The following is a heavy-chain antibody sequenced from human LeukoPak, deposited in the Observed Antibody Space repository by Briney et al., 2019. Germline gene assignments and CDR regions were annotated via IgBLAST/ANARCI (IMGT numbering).Heavy chain of an antibody. Sequence: ASVKVSCKASGYTFTSYGISWVRQAPGQGLEWMGWISAYNGNTNYAQKLQGRVTMTTDTSTSTAYMELRSLRSDDTAVYYCARESLWFGEVSDAFDIWGQGTMVTVSS. V-gene: IGHV1-18*01. CDR1: GYTFTSYG. D-gene: IGHD3-10*01. J-gene: IGHJ3*02. CDR2: ISAYNGNT. CDR3: ARESLWFGEVSDAFDI.